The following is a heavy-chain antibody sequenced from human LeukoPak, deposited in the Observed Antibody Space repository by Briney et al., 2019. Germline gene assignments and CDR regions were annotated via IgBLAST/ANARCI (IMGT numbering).Heavy chain of an antibody. J-gene: IGHJ4*02. D-gene: IGHD3-16*01. CDR1: GGSISSSSYY. V-gene: IGHV4-39*01. CDR3: ARRAIISYAYGY. CDR2: INYSGTT. Sequence: SETLSLTCSVSGGSISSSSYYWGWIRQPPGKGLEWIGSINYSGTTHYNPSLKSRVTISVDTSKNQFSLKLSSVTAADTAIYYCARRAIISYAYGYWGQGTLVTVSS.